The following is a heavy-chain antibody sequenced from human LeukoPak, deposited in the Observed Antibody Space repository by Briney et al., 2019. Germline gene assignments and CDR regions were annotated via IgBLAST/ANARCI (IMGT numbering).Heavy chain of an antibody. J-gene: IGHJ4*02. CDR3: ARDPVRRNAYNPDY. D-gene: IGHD5-24*01. CDR1: GYTFTSYG. V-gene: IGHV1-18*01. CDR2: ISAYNGNT. Sequence: ASVKVSCKASGYTFTSYGISWVRQAPGQGLEWMGWISAYNGNTNYAQKLQGRVTMTRDTSTSTVYMELSSLRSEDTAVYYCARDPVRRNAYNPDYWGQGTLVTVSS.